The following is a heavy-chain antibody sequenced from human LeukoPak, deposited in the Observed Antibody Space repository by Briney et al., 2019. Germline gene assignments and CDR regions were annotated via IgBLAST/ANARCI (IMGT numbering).Heavy chain of an antibody. CDR3: ARVPPRYCSGGSCYSGVDNWFDP. CDR2: ISAYNGNT. V-gene: IGHV1-18*01. Sequence: ASVKVSCKASGYTFTSYGISWVRQAPGQGLEWMGWISAYNGNTNYAQKLQGRVTMTTDTSTSTAYMELRSLRSDDTAVYYCARVPPRYCSGGSCYSGVDNWFDPWGQGTLVTVSS. D-gene: IGHD2-15*01. J-gene: IGHJ5*02. CDR1: GYTFTSYG.